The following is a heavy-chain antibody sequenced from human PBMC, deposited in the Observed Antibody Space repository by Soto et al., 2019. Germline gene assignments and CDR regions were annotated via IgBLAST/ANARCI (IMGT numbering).Heavy chain of an antibody. D-gene: IGHD6-13*01. CDR1: GGSISSGDYY. J-gene: IGHJ4*02. CDR2: IYYSGST. Sequence: QVQLQESGPGLVKPSQTLSLTCTVSGGSISSGDYYWSWIRQPPGKGLEWIGYIYYSGSTYYNPSLKSRVTISVDTSKNQFSLKLSSVTAADTAVYYWARGAYSSSWYSGGVDYWGQGTLVTVSS. CDR3: ARGAYSSSWYSGGVDY. V-gene: IGHV4-30-4*01.